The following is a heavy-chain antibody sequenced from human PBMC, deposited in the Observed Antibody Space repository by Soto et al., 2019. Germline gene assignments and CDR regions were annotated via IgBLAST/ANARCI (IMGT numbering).Heavy chain of an antibody. V-gene: IGHV3-30*18. CDR2: ISYDGSNK. CDR3: AKDKWERHSFDY. CDR1: GFTFSSYG. Sequence: GSLRLSCAASGFTFSSYGMHWVRQAPGKGLEWVAVISYDGSNKYYADSVKGRFTISRDNSKNTLYLQMNSLRAEDTAVYYCAKDKWERHSFDYWGQGTLVTVSS. D-gene: IGHD1-26*01. J-gene: IGHJ4*02.